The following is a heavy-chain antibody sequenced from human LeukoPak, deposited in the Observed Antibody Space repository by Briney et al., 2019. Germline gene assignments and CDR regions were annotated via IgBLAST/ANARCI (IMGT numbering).Heavy chain of an antibody. V-gene: IGHV3-23*01. CDR3: AKERGSSWYSDFDV. CDR2: ISGSGSGGST. J-gene: IGHJ3*01. CDR1: GFTFSSYW. Sequence: PGGSLRLSCAASGFTFSSYWMSWVRQAPGKGLEWVSSISGSGSGGSTYYADSVKGRFTISRDNSKNTLYQQMNSLRAEDTAVYYCAKERGSSWYSDFDVWGQGTMVTVSS. D-gene: IGHD6-13*01.